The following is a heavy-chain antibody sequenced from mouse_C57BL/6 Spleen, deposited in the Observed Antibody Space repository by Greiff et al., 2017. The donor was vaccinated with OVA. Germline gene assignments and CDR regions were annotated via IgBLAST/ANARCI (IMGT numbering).Heavy chain of an antibody. D-gene: IGHD2-3*01. V-gene: IGHV7-3*01. J-gene: IGHJ4*01. CDR1: GFTFTDYY. Sequence: EVQVVESGGGLVQPGGSLSLSCAASGFTFTDYYMSWVRQPPGKALEWLGFIRNKANGYTTEYSASVKGRFTISRDNSQSILYLQMNALRAEDSATYYCARSPPDGYRYAMDYWGQGTSVTVSS. CDR2: IRNKANGYTT. CDR3: ARSPPDGYRYAMDY.